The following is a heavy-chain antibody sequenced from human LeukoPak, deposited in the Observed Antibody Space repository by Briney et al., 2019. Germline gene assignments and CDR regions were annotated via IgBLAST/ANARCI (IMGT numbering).Heavy chain of an antibody. D-gene: IGHD3-22*01. CDR3: TTDYQYDSSGYYYSQDY. CDR1: GFTFSRYW. Sequence: GGSLRLSCAASGFTFSRYWMNWIRQAPGKGLEWVGRIKSNIDGGTTDYGAPVKGRFTISRDDSKNTLYLQMNSLKTEDTAVYYCTTDYQYDSSGYYYSQDYWGQGTLVIVSS. J-gene: IGHJ4*02. V-gene: IGHV3-15*01. CDR2: IKSNIDGGTT.